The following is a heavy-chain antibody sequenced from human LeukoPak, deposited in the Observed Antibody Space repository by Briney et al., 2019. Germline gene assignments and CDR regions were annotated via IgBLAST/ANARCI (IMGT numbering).Heavy chain of an antibody. J-gene: IGHJ4*02. Sequence: GGSLRLSCAASGFIVSGKDMSWVRQAPGKGLEWVSVIYSGDTTNYADSVKGRLTISRDNAKNTLYLQMNSLRDEDTAIYYCARDRPGGSADYWGQGTLVTVSS. CDR2: IYSGDTT. CDR3: ARDRPGGSADY. CDR1: GFIVSGKD. D-gene: IGHD5-12*01. V-gene: IGHV3-53*01.